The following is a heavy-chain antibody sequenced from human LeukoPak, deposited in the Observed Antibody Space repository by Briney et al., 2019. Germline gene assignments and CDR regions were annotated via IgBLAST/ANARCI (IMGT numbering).Heavy chain of an antibody. CDR1: GGSISDHH. V-gene: IGHV4-59*08. Sequence: SETLSLTCSVSGGSISDHHWSWVRQPPGKGLEYIGFIHSNGNTNYDPSLMSRITISIDTSENHFSLRLTSVTAADTAVYYCARHATGSYSVPWLDPWGQGTLVTVSS. CDR3: ARHATGSYSVPWLDP. J-gene: IGHJ5*02. CDR2: IHSNGNT. D-gene: IGHD3-10*01.